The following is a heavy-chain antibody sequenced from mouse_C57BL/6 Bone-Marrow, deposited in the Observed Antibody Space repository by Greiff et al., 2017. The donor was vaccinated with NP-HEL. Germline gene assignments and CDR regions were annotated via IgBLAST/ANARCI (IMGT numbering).Heavy chain of an antibody. CDR1: GYSITSGYY. V-gene: IGHV3-6*01. D-gene: IGHD1-1*01. CDR2: ISYDGSN. CDR3: ARGDYGRTAWFAY. J-gene: IGHJ3*01. Sequence: EVKLVESGPGLVKPSQSLSLTCSVTGYSITSGYYWNWIRQFPGNKLEWMGYISYDGSNNYNPSLKNRISITRDPSKNQFFLKLNSVTTEDTATYYCARGDYGRTAWFAYWGQGTLVTVSA.